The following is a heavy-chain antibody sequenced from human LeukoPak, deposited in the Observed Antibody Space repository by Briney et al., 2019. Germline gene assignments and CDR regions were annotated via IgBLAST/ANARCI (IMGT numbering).Heavy chain of an antibody. CDR1: GYTFTSYY. J-gene: IGHJ3*02. CDR3: ARVNSDDAFDI. CDR2: INPSGGST. Sequence: ASVKVSCKASGYTFTSYYMHRVRQAPGQGLEWMGIINPSGGSTSYAQKFQGRVTMTRDMSTSTVYMELSSLRSEDTAVYYCARVNSDDAFDIWGQGTMVTVSS. D-gene: IGHD4-23*01. V-gene: IGHV1-46*01.